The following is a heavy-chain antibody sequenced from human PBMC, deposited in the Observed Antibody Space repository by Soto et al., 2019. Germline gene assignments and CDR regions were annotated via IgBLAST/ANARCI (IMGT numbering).Heavy chain of an antibody. Sequence: GGSLRLSCAASGFTFSSYAMSWVRQAPGKGLEWVSAISGSGVSTYYADSVKGRFTISRDNSKNTLYLQMSSLRAEDTAVYYCVKDVFRNFDWSPGFDYWGQGTLVTVSS. CDR1: GFTFSSYA. D-gene: IGHD3-9*01. J-gene: IGHJ4*02. CDR2: ISGSGVST. CDR3: VKDVFRNFDWSPGFDY. V-gene: IGHV3-23*01.